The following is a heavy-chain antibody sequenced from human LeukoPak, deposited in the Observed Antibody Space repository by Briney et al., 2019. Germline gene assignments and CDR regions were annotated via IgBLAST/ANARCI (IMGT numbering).Heavy chain of an antibody. J-gene: IGHJ6*02. CDR1: GYTFTNYY. CDR3: DRDRIALFGVASNNYYGMDV. V-gene: IGHV1-46*01. Sequence: ASVKLSCKASGYTFTNYYIHWVRQAPGQGLEWMGIINSSPGSTRYAQMFQGRVTMTSDTSTSTVYMELSSLRSEDTAVYYCDRDRIALFGVASNNYYGMDVWGQGTTVVVSS. D-gene: IGHD3-3*01. CDR2: INSSPGST.